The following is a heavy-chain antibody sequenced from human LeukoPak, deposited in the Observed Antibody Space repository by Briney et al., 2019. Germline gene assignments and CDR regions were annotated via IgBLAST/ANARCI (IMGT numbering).Heavy chain of an antibody. D-gene: IGHD2-8*02. J-gene: IGHJ5*02. V-gene: IGHV3-7*01. CDR2: IKQDGSKK. CDR3: ARGTAKIRGFDP. Sequence: GGSLRLSCVASGFPFSSYWMTWVRQAPGKGLEWVANIKQDGSKKSYVDSVKGRFTISRDNAKNTLYLQMNSLRAEDTAVYYCARGTAKIRGFDPWGQGTLVTVSS. CDR1: GFPFSSYW.